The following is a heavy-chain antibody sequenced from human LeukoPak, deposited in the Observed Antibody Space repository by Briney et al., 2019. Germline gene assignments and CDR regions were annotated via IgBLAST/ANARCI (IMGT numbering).Heavy chain of an antibody. J-gene: IGHJ5*02. Sequence: GGSLRLSGAASGFTFSSYAMSWVRQAPGKGLEWVSAISGSGGSTYYADSVKGRFTISRDNSKNTLYLQMNSLRAEDTAVYYCARYGYSSRRFDPWGQGTLVTVSS. CDR2: ISGSGGST. CDR3: ARYGYSSRRFDP. V-gene: IGHV3-23*01. CDR1: GFTFSSYA. D-gene: IGHD6-13*01.